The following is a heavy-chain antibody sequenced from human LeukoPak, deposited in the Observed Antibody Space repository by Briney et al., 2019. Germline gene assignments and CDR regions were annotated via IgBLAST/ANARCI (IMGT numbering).Heavy chain of an antibody. CDR2: IYSGGST. J-gene: IGHJ6*03. Sequence: GGSLRLSCAASGFTVRSNYMSWVRQAPGKGLEWVSVIYSGGSTYYADSVKGRFTISRDNSKNTLYLQMNNLRAEDTAVYYCARALLPTIYNYMDVWGKGTTVTVSS. CDR1: GFTVRSNY. CDR3: ARALLPTIYNYMDV. V-gene: IGHV3-53*01. D-gene: IGHD1-26*01.